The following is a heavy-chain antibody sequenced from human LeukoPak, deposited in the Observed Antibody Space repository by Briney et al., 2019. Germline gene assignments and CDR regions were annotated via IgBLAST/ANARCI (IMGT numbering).Heavy chain of an antibody. V-gene: IGHV3-11*01. J-gene: IGHJ4*02. CDR1: GFTFSDYY. CDR2: ISSSGSTI. Sequence: GGSLRLSCAASGFTFSDYYMSWIRQAPGKGLEWVSYISSSGSTIYYADSVKGRFTIFRDNAKNSLYLQMNSLRAEDTAVYYCARDCYDYVWGSYRYTGFDYWGQGTLVTVSS. D-gene: IGHD3-16*02. CDR3: ARDCYDYVWGSYRYTGFDY.